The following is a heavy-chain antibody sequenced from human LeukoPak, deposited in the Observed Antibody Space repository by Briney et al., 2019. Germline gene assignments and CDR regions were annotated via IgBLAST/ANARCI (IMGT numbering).Heavy chain of an antibody. D-gene: IGHD6-19*01. Sequence: GVSLRLSCAASGFTFSSYAMSWVRQAPGKGLEWASSISASAYRTYYADSVKGRFTISRDNSENTLYLQMNSLRAGDTAVYYCAKGGPVAATDRPGYYYMDVWGKGTTVTVSS. CDR2: ISASAYRT. CDR3: AKGGPVAATDRPGYYYMDV. V-gene: IGHV3-23*01. CDR1: GFTFSSYA. J-gene: IGHJ6*03.